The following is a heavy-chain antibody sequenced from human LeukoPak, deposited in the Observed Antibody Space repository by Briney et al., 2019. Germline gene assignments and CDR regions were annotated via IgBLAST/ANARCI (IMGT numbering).Heavy chain of an antibody. Sequence: ASVKVSCKASGYTFTGYYMHWVRQAPGQGLEWMGWINPNSGGTNYAQKFQGRVTMTRATSISTAYMELSRLRSDDTAVYYCARERSQWLGYYYGMDVWGQGTTVTVSS. CDR1: GYTFTGYY. CDR3: ARERSQWLGYYYGMDV. CDR2: INPNSGGT. J-gene: IGHJ6*02. V-gene: IGHV1-2*02. D-gene: IGHD6-19*01.